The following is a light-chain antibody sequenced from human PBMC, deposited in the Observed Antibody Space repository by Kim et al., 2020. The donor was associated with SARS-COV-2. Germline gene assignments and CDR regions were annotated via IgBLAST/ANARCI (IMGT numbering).Light chain of an antibody. Sequence: EIVMTQSPATLSVSPGERATLSCSASQSISNNLSWYQHKPGQAPRLLIYGTSTSATGIPARFSVIGSGTDFTLTVSSLQSEDFAVYYCHQYNDWPRGDSCGQGNKLE. CDR1: QSISNN. CDR3: HQYNDWPRGDS. V-gene: IGKV3-15*01. CDR2: GTS. J-gene: IGKJ2*03.